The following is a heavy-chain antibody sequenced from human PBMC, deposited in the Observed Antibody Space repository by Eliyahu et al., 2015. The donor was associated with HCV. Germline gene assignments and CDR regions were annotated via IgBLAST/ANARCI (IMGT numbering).Heavy chain of an antibody. V-gene: IGHV3-43*01. CDR3: AKDIFPDYGSGPSNPQYLFDS. J-gene: IGHJ4*02. Sequence: EVLLVESGGVVVQPGGSLXLSCXXSGFXFXYYSXHXVRQVPGKGLEXVSLXSWNGGATYYADTVKGRFTISRDNSKDSLYLQMNSLTTEDTALYYCAKDIFPDYGSGPSNPQYLFDSWGQGTLVTVSS. D-gene: IGHD4-17*01. CDR1: GFXFXYYS. CDR2: XSWNGGAT.